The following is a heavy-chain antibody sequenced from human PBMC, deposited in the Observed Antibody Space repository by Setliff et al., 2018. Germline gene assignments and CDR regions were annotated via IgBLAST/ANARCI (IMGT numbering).Heavy chain of an antibody. CDR2: ISAYNGNT. D-gene: IGHD1-26*01. V-gene: IGHV1-18*01. CDR1: GYTFNSYG. J-gene: IGHJ4*02. CDR3: ARTSIVGATISHY. Sequence: ASVKVSCKTSGYTFNSYGYSWVRQAPGQGLEWMGWISAYNGNTKFVQKFQGRVTMTTDTSTSTAYMELRSLRSDDTAVYYCARTSIVGATISHYWGQGTLGTVSS.